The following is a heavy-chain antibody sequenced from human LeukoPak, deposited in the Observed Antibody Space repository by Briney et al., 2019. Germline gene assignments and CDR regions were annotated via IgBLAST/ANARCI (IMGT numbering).Heavy chain of an antibody. J-gene: IGHJ4*02. CDR2: ISGSGGST. D-gene: IGHD3-16*01. CDR3: AKDPKELWVYYFDY. Sequence: GGSLRLSCAASGFTFSSYGMSWVRQAPGKGLEWASAISGSGGSTYYADSVKGRFTISRDNSKNTLYLQMNSLRAEDTAVYYCAKDPKELWVYYFDYWGQGTLVTVSS. V-gene: IGHV3-23*01. CDR1: GFTFSSYG.